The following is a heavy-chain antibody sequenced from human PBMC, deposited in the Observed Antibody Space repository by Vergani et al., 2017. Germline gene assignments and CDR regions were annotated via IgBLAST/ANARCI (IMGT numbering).Heavy chain of an antibody. CDR3: ARVNGRGWFDP. Sequence: QVQLVQSGAAVKKPGASVKVSCTASGYAFITYLITWVRQAPGEGLEWMGWISGYDGRTQFARNFQDRVTLTTDTSTSTAYMEMRNLTSSDMAVYYCARVNGRGWFDPWCQGTLVSVSS. D-gene: IGHD3-10*01. J-gene: IGHJ5*01. CDR2: ISGYDGRT. V-gene: IGHV1-18*03. CDR1: GYAFITYL.